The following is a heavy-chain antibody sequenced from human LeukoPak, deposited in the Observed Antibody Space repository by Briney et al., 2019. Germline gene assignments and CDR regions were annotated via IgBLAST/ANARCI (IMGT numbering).Heavy chain of an antibody. D-gene: IGHD3-16*01. V-gene: IGHV3-23*01. J-gene: IGHJ3*02. CDR2: ISGSGGST. CDR3: AKDRSMGDAFDI. Sequence: PGGSLRLSCAASGYTFSSYAMSWVRQAPGKGLEWVSAISGSGGSTYYADSVKGRFTISRDNSKNTLYLQMNSLRAEDTAVYYCAKDRSMGDAFDIWGQGTMVTVSS. CDR1: GYTFSSYA.